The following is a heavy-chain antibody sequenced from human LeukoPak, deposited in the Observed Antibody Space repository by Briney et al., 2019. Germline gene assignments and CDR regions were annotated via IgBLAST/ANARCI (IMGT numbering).Heavy chain of an antibody. D-gene: IGHD6-13*01. J-gene: IGHJ5*02. Sequence: ASVKVSCKASGYTFTGYYMHWVRQAPGQGLEWMGWINPNSGGTNYAQKFQGRVTMTRDTSISTDYMELSGLRSDDTAVYYCARSSSWHTEALDPWGQGALVTVSS. CDR3: ARSSSWHTEALDP. CDR2: INPNSGGT. V-gene: IGHV1-2*02. CDR1: GYTFTGYY.